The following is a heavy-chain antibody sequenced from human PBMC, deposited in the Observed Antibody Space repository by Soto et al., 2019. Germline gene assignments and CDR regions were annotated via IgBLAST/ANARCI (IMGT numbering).Heavy chain of an antibody. CDR1: GFSLGTTGVG. D-gene: IGHD4-17*01. V-gene: IGHV2-5*02. CDR2: IYWDDDK. Sequence: QITLKESGPTLVKPTQTLTLTCTFSGFSLGTTGVGVGWIRQPPGKDLEWLAVIYWDDDKRYSPSLMTRLTITKDTSKNQVVLIMTNMEPVDTATDYCAHGFYTYAGYLDYWGQGILVTVSS. J-gene: IGHJ4*02. CDR3: AHGFYTYAGYLDY.